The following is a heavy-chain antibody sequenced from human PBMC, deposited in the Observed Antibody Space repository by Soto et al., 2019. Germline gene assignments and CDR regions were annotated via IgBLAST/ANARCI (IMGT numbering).Heavy chain of an antibody. D-gene: IGHD3-10*01. CDR3: AREDISMVRGVY. CDR1: GGSISNGGYY. CDR2: IYYIGST. V-gene: IGHV4-31*03. Sequence: QVQLQESGPGLVKPSQTLSLTCTVSGGSISNGGYYWSWIRQYPGKGLEWIGYIYYIGSTYYNPSLKSRASISVDTSKNQFSLKLSSVTAADTAVYYCAREDISMVRGVYWGQGTLVTVSS. J-gene: IGHJ4*02.